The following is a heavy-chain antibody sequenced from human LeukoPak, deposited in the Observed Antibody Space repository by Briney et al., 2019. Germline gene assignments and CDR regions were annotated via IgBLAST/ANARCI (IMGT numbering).Heavy chain of an antibody. CDR2: MSGSGDST. CDR1: GFTFSSYA. J-gene: IGHJ4*02. CDR3: ANPDSSGFYFSIRFDF. V-gene: IGHV3-23*01. Sequence: GGSLRLSCTASGFTFSSYAMSWVRQAPGKGLEWVSTMSGSGDSTYYADSVKGRFTISRDNSKNTLYLQMNSLRAEDTAVYFCANPDSSGFYFSIRFDFWGQGTLVTVSS. D-gene: IGHD3-22*01.